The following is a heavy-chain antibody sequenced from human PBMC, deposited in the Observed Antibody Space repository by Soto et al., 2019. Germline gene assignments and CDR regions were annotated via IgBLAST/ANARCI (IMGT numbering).Heavy chain of an antibody. D-gene: IGHD1-26*01. CDR1: GYTFTSYY. Sequence: ASVKVSCKASGYTFTSYYMHWVRQAPGQGLEWMGIINPSGGSTSYAQRFQDRVTITRDTSASTGYMELSSLRSEDTAVYYCGRSVVGATGEILYNAMDVWGQGTTVTVSS. CDR2: INPSGGST. V-gene: IGHV1-46*01. CDR3: GRSVVGATGEILYNAMDV. J-gene: IGHJ6*02.